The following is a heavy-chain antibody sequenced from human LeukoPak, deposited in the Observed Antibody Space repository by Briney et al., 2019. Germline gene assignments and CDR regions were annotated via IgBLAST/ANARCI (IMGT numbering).Heavy chain of an antibody. CDR3: TREAEGDYYFDY. J-gene: IGHJ4*02. V-gene: IGHV3-74*01. CDR2: INSDGGIT. D-gene: IGHD2-21*02. CDR1: GFTFSILD. Sequence: GGSLRLSCAASGFTFSILDMSWVRQAPGKGLEWVSRINSDGGITAYADSVKGRFTISRDNAKNTLYLQMNSLRAEDTAVYYCTREAEGDYYFDYWGQGTLVTVSS.